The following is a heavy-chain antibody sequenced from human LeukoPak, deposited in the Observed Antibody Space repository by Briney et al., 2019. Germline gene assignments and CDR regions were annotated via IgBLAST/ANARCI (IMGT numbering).Heavy chain of an antibody. CDR1: GGSISSGDYY. CDR2: IYYSGST. J-gene: IGHJ4*02. D-gene: IGHD6-13*01. CDR3: ARSDPGIAAAGLNPFDY. V-gene: IGHV4-30-4*01. Sequence: SQTLSLTCTVSGGSISSGDYYWSWIRQPPGKGLEWIGYIYYSGSTYYNPSLKSRVTISVDPSKNQFSLKLSSVTAADTAVYYCARSDPGIAAAGLNPFDYWGQGTLVTVSS.